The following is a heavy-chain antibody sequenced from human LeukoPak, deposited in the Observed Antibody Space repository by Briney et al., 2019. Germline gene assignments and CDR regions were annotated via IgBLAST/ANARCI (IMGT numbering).Heavy chain of an antibody. V-gene: IGHV1-8*01. CDR3: ARVGSNSYYYMDV. D-gene: IGHD2-2*01. CDR2: MNPNSGNT. J-gene: IGHJ6*03. CDR1: GYSFTSYD. Sequence: ASVTVSCKTSGYSFTSYDINWVRQATGQGLEWMGWMNPNSGNTGYAQKFQGRVTMTRDTSMRTAYMELSSLRSEVTAVYYCARVGSNSYYYMDVWGKGTTVTVSS.